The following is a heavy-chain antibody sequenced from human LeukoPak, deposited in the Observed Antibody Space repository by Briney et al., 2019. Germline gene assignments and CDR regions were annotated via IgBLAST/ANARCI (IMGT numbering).Heavy chain of an antibody. D-gene: IGHD6-6*01. CDR2: FNPSIGGT. J-gene: IGHJ4*02. CDR1: GYSFTDYY. Sequence: ASVKVSCKATGYSFTDYYIHWVRQAPGQGLEWMGWFNPSIGGTNYPQKFQGRVTMTRDTSTGTAYMELSSLRSDDTAVYFCAREERGSTSSLDSWGQGTLVAVSS. CDR3: AREERGSTSSLDS. V-gene: IGHV1-2*02.